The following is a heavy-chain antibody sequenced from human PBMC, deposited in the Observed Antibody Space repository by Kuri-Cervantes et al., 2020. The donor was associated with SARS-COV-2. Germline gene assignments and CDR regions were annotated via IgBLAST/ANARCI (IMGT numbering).Heavy chain of an antibody. D-gene: IGHD3-22*01. Sequence: LSLTCAASGFTFSSYGMHWVRQAPGKGLEWVAVISYDGSNKYYADSVKGRFTISRDNSKNTLYLQMNSPRAEDTAVYYCAKEGYYYDSSGYYLNYWGQGTLVTVSS. J-gene: IGHJ4*02. CDR2: ISYDGSNK. V-gene: IGHV3-30*18. CDR3: AKEGYYYDSSGYYLNY. CDR1: GFTFSSYG.